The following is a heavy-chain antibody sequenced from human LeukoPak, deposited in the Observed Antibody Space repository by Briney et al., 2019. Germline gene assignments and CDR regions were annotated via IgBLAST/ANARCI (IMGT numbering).Heavy chain of an antibody. Sequence: SETLSLTCTVSGGSISSYYWSWIRQPPGKGLKWLGYISYSGSTNFNPSLKSRVTISVDTSKNQFSLQLSSVAAADTAVYYCAREGTAGTNLNWFDPWGQGTLVTVSS. CDR2: ISYSGST. CDR1: GGSISSYY. J-gene: IGHJ5*02. CDR3: AREGTAGTNLNWFDP. D-gene: IGHD1-1*01. V-gene: IGHV4-59*01.